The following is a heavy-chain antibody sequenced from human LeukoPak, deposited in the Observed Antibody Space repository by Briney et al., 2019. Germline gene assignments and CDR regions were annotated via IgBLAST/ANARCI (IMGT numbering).Heavy chain of an antibody. CDR3: ARSPLEYDFWSGRHYYFDY. CDR1: GGSLSSGNYF. J-gene: IGHJ4*02. V-gene: IGHV4-61*02. D-gene: IGHD3-3*01. CDR2: IYTRGST. Sequence: PSQTLSLTRTHSGGSLSSGNYFWSWIRQPAGEGMEWIGRIYTRGSTNYNPPLKTQAPISVDTFKNQFSLKLSSVTAADMAAYYCARSPLEYDFWSGRHYYFDYGGQGTLVTVTS.